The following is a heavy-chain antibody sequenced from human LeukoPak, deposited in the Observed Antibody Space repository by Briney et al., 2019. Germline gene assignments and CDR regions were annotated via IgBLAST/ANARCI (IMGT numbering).Heavy chain of an antibody. V-gene: IGHV3-48*01. CDR2: ISSSSTI. CDR1: GFTFSSYS. Sequence: PGGSLRLSCAASGFTFSSYSMNWVRQAPGKGLEWVSYISSSSTIYYADSVKGRFTISRDNAKNSLYLQMNSLRAEDTAVYYCARESSGWYVYFDYWGQGTLVTVSS. CDR3: ARESSGWYVYFDY. D-gene: IGHD6-19*01. J-gene: IGHJ4*02.